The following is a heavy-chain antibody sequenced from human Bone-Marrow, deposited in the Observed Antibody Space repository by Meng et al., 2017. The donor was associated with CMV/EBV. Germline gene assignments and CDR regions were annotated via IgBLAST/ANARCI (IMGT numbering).Heavy chain of an antibody. V-gene: IGHV3-74*01. J-gene: IGHJ3*02. Sequence: GESLKISCAASGFTFSSYWMHWVRQAPGKGLVWVSRINSDGSSTSYADSVKGRFTISRDNSKNTLYLQMNSLRAEDTAVYYCAKSPPPIQLRPRGAFDIWGQGTMVTVSS. CDR1: GFTFSSYW. CDR3: AKSPPPIQLRPRGAFDI. D-gene: IGHD2-2*02. CDR2: INSDGSST.